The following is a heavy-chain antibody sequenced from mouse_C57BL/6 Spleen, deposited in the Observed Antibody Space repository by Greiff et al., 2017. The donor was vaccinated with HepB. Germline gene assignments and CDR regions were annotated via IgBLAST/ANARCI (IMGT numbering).Heavy chain of an antibody. CDR1: GYAFTNYL. J-gene: IGHJ4*01. V-gene: IGHV1-54*01. CDR2: INPGSGGT. Sequence: QVQLQQSGAELVRPGTSVKVSCKASGYAFTNYLIEWVKQRPGQGLEWIGVINPGSGGTNYNEKFKGKATLTADKSSSTAYMQLSSLTSEDSAVYFWARRGIYYYGSSLHYYAMDYWGQGTSVTVSS. D-gene: IGHD1-1*01. CDR3: ARRGIYYYGSSLHYYAMDY.